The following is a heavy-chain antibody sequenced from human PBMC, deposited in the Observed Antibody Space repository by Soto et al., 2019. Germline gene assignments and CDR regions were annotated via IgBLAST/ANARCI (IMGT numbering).Heavy chain of an antibody. J-gene: IGHJ3*02. V-gene: IGHV1-69*02. CDR2: IIPILGIA. Sequence: GASVKVSCKASGCSFSSYTISWVRQAPGQGLEWMGRIIPILGIANYAQKFQGRVTITADKSTSTAYMELSSLRSEDTAVYYCAIPGIAAAGRELNAFDIWGQGTMVTVSS. CDR1: GCSFSSYT. CDR3: AIPGIAAAGRELNAFDI. D-gene: IGHD6-13*01.